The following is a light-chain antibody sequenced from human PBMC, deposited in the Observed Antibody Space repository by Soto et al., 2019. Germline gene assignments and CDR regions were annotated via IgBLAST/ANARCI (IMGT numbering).Light chain of an antibody. V-gene: IGKV1-5*03. J-gene: IGKJ2*01. CDR1: QSISSW. CDR2: KAF. Sequence: DIPMTQSPSTLSASVGDRVTITCRASQSISSWLAWYQQKPGKAPKLLIYKAFSLESGIPSRFGGSRSWTEFTRTISSLQTDGFATYYGEDYNSYSYTIGQGSKL. CDR3: EDYNSYSYT.